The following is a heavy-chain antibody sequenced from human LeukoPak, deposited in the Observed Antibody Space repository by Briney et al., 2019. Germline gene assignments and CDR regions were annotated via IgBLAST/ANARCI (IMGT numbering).Heavy chain of an antibody. D-gene: IGHD1-7*01. CDR2: IYYSGRT. Sequence: SETLSLTCTVSGGSISSSSYYWGWIGQPPGKGLEWIGSIYYSGRTYYNPSLKSRVTISVDTSKNQFSLKLSSVTAADTAVYYCARVRTQPDYYMDVWGKETTVTVSS. CDR3: ARVRTQPDYYMDV. J-gene: IGHJ6*03. V-gene: IGHV4-39*07. CDR1: GGSISSSSYY.